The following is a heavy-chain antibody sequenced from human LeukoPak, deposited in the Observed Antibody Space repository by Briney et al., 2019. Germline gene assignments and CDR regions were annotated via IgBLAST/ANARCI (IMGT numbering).Heavy chain of an antibody. D-gene: IGHD2-2*01. Sequence: PGGSLRLSCAASGFTFSNYAMAWVRQIPGKGLEWVSIFRGSGGSTYYADAVKGRFTVSRDNSKSTLYLHMNNLRVDDTAIYYCASRPAPSLGPLDYWGQGTLVTVSS. CDR2: FRGSGGST. V-gene: IGHV3-23*01. J-gene: IGHJ4*02. CDR3: ASRPAPSLGPLDY. CDR1: GFTFSNYA.